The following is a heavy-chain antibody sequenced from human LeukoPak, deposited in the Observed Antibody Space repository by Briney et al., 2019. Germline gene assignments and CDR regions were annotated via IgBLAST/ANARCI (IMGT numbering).Heavy chain of an antibody. D-gene: IGHD6-19*01. J-gene: IGHJ4*02. CDR1: GYTFTSYG. V-gene: IGHV1-18*01. CDR2: ISLYNGNT. CDR3: ARDEQWLVDY. Sequence: GASVKVSCKASGYTFTSYGISWVRQAPGQGLEWMGWISLYNGNTKYAQRLQGRVTLTTDTSTSTAYMELRSLRSDDTAVYYCARDEQWLVDYRGQGTLVTVSS.